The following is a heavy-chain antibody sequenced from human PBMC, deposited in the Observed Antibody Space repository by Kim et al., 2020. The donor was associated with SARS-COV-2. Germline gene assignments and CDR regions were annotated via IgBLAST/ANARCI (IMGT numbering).Heavy chain of an antibody. CDR1: GFTFSSYA. CDR2: VSGSGDNT. J-gene: IGHJ6*02. Sequence: GGSLRLSCAASGFTFSSYAMTWVRQAPGKGLEWVSAVSGSGDNTYYPESVKGRFTISRDNSNNTLYLQMNSLRADDTAVYYCAKKANIGGTTDYYYGLDVWGQGTTVTVSS. V-gene: IGHV3-23*01. D-gene: IGHD5-12*01. CDR3: AKKANIGGTTDYYYGLDV.